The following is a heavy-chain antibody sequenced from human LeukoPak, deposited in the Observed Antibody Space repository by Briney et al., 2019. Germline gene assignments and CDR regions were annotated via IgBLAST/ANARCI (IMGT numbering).Heavy chain of an antibody. Sequence: PSETLSLTCAVYGGSFSGDYWSWMRQPPGKGLEWIGEMNHSGSSNYNPSLKSRVTISVDTSKNQFSLKVSSVTAADTAVYYCARGRGRLDYWGQGTLVTVSS. D-gene: IGHD3-10*01. CDR1: GGSFSGDY. CDR2: MNHSGSS. V-gene: IGHV4-34*01. J-gene: IGHJ4*02. CDR3: ARGRGRLDY.